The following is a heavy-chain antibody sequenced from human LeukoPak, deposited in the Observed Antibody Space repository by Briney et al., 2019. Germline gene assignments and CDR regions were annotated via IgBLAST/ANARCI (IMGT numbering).Heavy chain of an antibody. J-gene: IGHJ5*02. Sequence: PSETLSLTCTVSGGSISSYYWSWVRQPAGKGLEWIGRIYTSGSTNYNPSLKSRVTMSVDTSKNQFSLKLSSVTAADTAVYYRARDKSYNRFDPWGQGTLVTVSS. CDR3: ARDKSYNRFDP. CDR2: IYTSGST. D-gene: IGHD3-10*01. V-gene: IGHV4-4*07. CDR1: GGSISSYY.